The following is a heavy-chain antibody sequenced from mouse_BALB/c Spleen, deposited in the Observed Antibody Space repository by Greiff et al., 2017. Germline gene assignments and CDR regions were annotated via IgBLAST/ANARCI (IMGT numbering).Heavy chain of an antibody. CDR2: ISSGGGST. D-gene: IGHD2-1*01. Sequence: EVQVVESGGGLVKPGGSLKLSCAASGFAFSSYDMSWVRQTPEKRLEWVAYISSGGGSTYYPDTVKGRFTISRDNAKNTLYLQMSSLKSEDTAMYYCARHGYGNYWAWFAYWGQGTLVTVSA. V-gene: IGHV5-12-1*01. CDR3: ARHGYGNYWAWFAY. CDR1: GFAFSSYD. J-gene: IGHJ3*01.